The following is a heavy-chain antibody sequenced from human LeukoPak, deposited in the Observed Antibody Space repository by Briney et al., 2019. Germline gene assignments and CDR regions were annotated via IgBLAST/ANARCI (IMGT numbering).Heavy chain of an antibody. J-gene: IGHJ3*02. CDR3: ARDYDYGDYLGAFDI. CDR1: GFTFSSYA. Sequence: GGSLRLSCAASGFTFSSYAMHWVRQAPGKGLEWVAVISYDGSNKYYADSVKGRFTISRDNSKNTLYLQMNSLRAEDTAVYYCARDYDYGDYLGAFDIWGQGTMVTVSS. CDR2: ISYDGSNK. V-gene: IGHV3-30-3*01. D-gene: IGHD4-17*01.